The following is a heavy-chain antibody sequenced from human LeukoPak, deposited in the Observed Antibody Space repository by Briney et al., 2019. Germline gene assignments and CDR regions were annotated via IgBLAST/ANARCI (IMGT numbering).Heavy chain of an antibody. CDR3: TLYNF. J-gene: IGHJ4*02. D-gene: IGHD3/OR15-3a*01. Sequence: ASVKVSCKASGYTFTNNFMHWVRQAPGQSLEWMGGINGGNGDTKYSQEFQGRVTISRDTSANTAYMELSNLRSEDMGVYYCTLYNFWGQGTLVTVSS. CDR2: INGGNGDT. V-gene: IGHV1-3*03. CDR1: GYTFTNNF.